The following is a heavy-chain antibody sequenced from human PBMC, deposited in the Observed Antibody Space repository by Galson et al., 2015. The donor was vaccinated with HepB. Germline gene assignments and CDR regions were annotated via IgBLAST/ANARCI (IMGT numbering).Heavy chain of an antibody. V-gene: IGHV1-69*02. Sequence: SVKVSCKASGGTFSSYTISWVRQAPGQGLEWMGRIIPILGIANYAQKFQGRVTITADKSTSTAYMELSSLRSEDTAVYYCARVAPSSGWDLNWFDPWGQGTLVTVSS. CDR2: IIPILGIA. CDR3: ARVAPSSGWDLNWFDP. CDR1: GGTFSSYT. J-gene: IGHJ5*02. D-gene: IGHD6-19*01.